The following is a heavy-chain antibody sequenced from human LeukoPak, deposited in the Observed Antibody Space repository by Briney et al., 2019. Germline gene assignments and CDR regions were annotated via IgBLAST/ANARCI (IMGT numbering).Heavy chain of an antibody. CDR2: IYTSGST. J-gene: IGHJ4*02. D-gene: IGHD3-9*01. V-gene: IGHV4-59*10. CDR3: ATEKRYFDWLFIDY. CDR1: GGSFSGYY. Sequence: KPSETLSLTCAVYGGSFSGYYWSWIRQPAGKGLEWIGRIYTSGSTNYNPPLKSRVTMSVDTSKNQFSLKLSPVTAADTAVYYCATEKRYFDWLFIDYWGQGTLVTVSS.